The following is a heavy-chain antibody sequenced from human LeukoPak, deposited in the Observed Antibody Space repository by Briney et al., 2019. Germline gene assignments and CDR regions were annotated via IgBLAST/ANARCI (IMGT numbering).Heavy chain of an antibody. D-gene: IGHD6-19*01. J-gene: IGHJ4*02. V-gene: IGHV3-73*01. CDR2: IRSKANSYAT. CDR3: TRLGAVAGTDDY. CDR1: GFTFSGSA. Sequence: AGGSLRLSCAASGFTFSGSAMHWVHQASGKGLEWVGRIRSKANSYATAYAASVKGGFTISRDDSKNTAYLQMNSLKTEDTAVYCCTRLGAVAGTDDYWGQGTLVTVSS.